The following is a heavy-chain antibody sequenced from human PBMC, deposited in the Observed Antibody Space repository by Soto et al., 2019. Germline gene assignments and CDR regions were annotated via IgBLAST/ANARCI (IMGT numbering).Heavy chain of an antibody. J-gene: IGHJ4*02. D-gene: IGHD3-22*01. CDR3: ARLRSSSGFRHFDY. V-gene: IGHV4-31*03. Sequence: PSETLSLTCTVSGGTINSGGYYWTWIRQYPGKGLECIGYIYYTGSATYNPSLRSRLTISVDTSKNQFSLRLTSVTAADTAVYYCARLRSSSGFRHFDYWGQGTPVTVSS. CDR2: IYYTGSA. CDR1: GGTINSGGYY.